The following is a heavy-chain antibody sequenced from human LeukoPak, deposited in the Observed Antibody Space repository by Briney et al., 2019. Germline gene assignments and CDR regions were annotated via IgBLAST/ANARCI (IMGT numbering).Heavy chain of an antibody. D-gene: IGHD3-10*01. CDR1: GFTFDDYA. CDR2: INWNSGSI. CDR3: ARDLSGRSY. J-gene: IGHJ4*02. Sequence: GGSLRLSCAASGFTFDDYAMHWVRQAPGKGLEWVSGINWNSGSIGYADSVKGRFTISRDNAKNSLYLQMNSLRAEDTAVYYCARDLSGRSYWGQGTLVTVSS. V-gene: IGHV3-9*01.